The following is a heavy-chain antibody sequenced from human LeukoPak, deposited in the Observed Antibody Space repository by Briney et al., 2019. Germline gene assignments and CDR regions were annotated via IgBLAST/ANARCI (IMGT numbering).Heavy chain of an antibody. V-gene: IGHV1-69*04. D-gene: IGHD5-24*01. CDR2: IIPILGIA. CDR1: GGTFSSYA. CDR3: ARSRWLLRYYFDY. Sequence: ASVKVSCKASGGTFSSYAISWVRQAPGQGLEWMGRIIPILGIANYAQKFQGRVTITADKSTSTAYMELSSLRSEDTAVYYCARSRWLLRYYFDYWSQGTLVTVSS. J-gene: IGHJ4*02.